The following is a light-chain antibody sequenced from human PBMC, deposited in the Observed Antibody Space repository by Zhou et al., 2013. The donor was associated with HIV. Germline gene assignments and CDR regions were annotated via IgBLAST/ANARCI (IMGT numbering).Light chain of an antibody. J-gene: IGKJ1*01. CDR3: QQYGNSPKWT. CDR2: DAS. V-gene: IGKV3D-20*01. Sequence: EIVLTQSPATMSLSPGERATLSCGASQSVISNYLAWYQQKPGLAPRLLMYDASSRATGIPDRFSGSGSGTDFTLTISRLEPEDFAVYYCQQYGNSPKWTFGQGTKVEIK. CDR1: QSVISNY.